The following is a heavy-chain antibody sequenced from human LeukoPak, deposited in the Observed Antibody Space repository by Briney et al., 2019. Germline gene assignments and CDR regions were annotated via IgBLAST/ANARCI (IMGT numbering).Heavy chain of an antibody. V-gene: IGHV3-21*01. CDR2: ISSSSSYM. J-gene: IGHJ2*01. CDR3: ARVKGYSSGWGEWYFDL. D-gene: IGHD6-19*01. Sequence: GGSLRLSCAASGFTFSSYSMNWVRQAPGKGLEWVSSISSSSSYMYYADSVKGRFTISRDNAKNSLYLQMNSLRAEDTAVYYCARVKGYSSGWGEWYFDLWGRGTLVTVSS. CDR1: GFTFSSYS.